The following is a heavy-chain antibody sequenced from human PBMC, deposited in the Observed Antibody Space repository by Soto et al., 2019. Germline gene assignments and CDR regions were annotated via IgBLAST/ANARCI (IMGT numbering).Heavy chain of an antibody. CDR1: GGSFSGYY. D-gene: IGHD3-3*01. CDR3: ARGPTYYDFWSGFTAPNYLDY. CDR2: INHSGST. V-gene: IGHV4-34*01. J-gene: IGHJ4*02. Sequence: VQLQQWGAGLLKPSETLSLTCAVYGGSFSGYYWSWIRQPPGKGLEWMGEINHSGSTNYNPSLKRRVTRSVDTSKNQFSLKLSSVAAADTAVYYCARGPTYYDFWSGFTAPNYLDYWGQGTLVTVSS.